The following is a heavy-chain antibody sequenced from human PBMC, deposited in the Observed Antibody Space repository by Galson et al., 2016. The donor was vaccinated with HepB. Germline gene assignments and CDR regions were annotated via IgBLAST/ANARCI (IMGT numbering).Heavy chain of an antibody. D-gene: IGHD3-10*01. Sequence: SLRLSCAASGFTFSSYGMHWVRQAPGKGLEWVAFISYDESNKYYADPVKGRFTISRDNSKNTLSLQMNSLGAEDTATYSCARSYYYGSGSNWFDPWGQGTLVTVSS. CDR2: ISYDESNK. J-gene: IGHJ5*02. CDR1: GFTFSSYG. CDR3: ARSYYYGSGSNWFDP. V-gene: IGHV3-30*03.